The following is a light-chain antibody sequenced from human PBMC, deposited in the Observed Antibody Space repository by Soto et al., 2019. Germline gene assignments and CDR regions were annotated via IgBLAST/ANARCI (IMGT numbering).Light chain of an antibody. J-gene: IGKJ1*01. CDR2: AAS. Sequence: NQTTQSPSTLSASIRARVTITCRASQSISSYLAWYQQKPGQAPKLLIYAASTIETGVPSRFSGSGSGTEFTLTISSLQHEDFATYYCQQYYGCPQTFGQGTKVDIK. CDR1: QSISSY. V-gene: IGKV1-5*01. CDR3: QQYYGCPQT.